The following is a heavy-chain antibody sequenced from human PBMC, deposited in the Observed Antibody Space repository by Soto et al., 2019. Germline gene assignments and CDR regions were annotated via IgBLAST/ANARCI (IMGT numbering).Heavy chain of an antibody. CDR3: APNLGYCSGGSCFTLEPLEY. V-gene: IGHV3-23*01. CDR1: GFTFSSYA. D-gene: IGHD2-15*01. Sequence: GGSLRLSCAASGFTFSSYAMSWVRQAPGKGLEWVSAISGSGGSTYYADSVKGRFTIARDNSKNTLYLQMNSLRAEYTAVYYCAPNLGYCSGGSCFTLEPLEYWGQGTLVTVSS. CDR2: ISGSGGST. J-gene: IGHJ4*02.